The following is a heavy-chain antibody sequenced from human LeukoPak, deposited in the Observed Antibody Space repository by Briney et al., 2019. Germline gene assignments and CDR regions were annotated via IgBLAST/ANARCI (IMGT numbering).Heavy chain of an antibody. D-gene: IGHD2-2*01. J-gene: IGHJ4*02. CDR2: IYYSGST. Sequence: SQTLSLTCIVSVGSISSGDYYWSWIRQPPGKGLEWIGYIYYSGSTYYTPSLKSRVTISVDTSKNQFSLKLSSVTAADTAVYYCARVVCPPVVPAAIVDYWGQGTLVTVSS. CDR3: ARVVCPPVVPAAIVDY. CDR1: VGSISSGDYY. V-gene: IGHV4-30-4*01.